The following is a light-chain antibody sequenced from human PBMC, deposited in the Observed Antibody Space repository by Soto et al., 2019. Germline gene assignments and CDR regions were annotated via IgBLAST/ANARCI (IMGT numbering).Light chain of an antibody. CDR3: SSYRSRSTYV. V-gene: IGLV2-14*03. J-gene: IGLJ1*01. Sequence: QSVLTQPASVSGSPGQSITISCTGTISDVGGYNYVSWYQQHPGKAPKLMIFDVSNRPSGVSNLFSGSKFGYTASLTISGLQAEDEADYYCSSYRSRSTYVFGTGTKLTVL. CDR1: ISDVGGYNY. CDR2: DVS.